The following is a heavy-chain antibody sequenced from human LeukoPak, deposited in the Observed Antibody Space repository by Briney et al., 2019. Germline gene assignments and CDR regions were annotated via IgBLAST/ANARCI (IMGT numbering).Heavy chain of an antibody. CDR3: ARVYSSGWYGGGFDI. Sequence: GGSLRLSCAASGFTFSSYGMHWVRQAPGKGLEWVAVIWYDGSNKYYADSVKGRFTISRDNSKNTLYLQMNSLRAEDTAVYYCARVYSSGWYGGGFDIWGQGTMVTVSS. CDR1: GFTFSSYG. CDR2: IWYDGSNK. J-gene: IGHJ3*02. D-gene: IGHD6-19*01. V-gene: IGHV3-33*01.